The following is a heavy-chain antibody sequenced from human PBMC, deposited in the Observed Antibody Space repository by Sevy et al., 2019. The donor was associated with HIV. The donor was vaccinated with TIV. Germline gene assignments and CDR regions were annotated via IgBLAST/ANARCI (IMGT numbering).Heavy chain of an antibody. J-gene: IGHJ4*02. V-gene: IGHV1-2*02. CDR3: ARDLLDCSSTSCYTPNDY. D-gene: IGHD2-2*02. Sequence: ASVKVSCKASGYTFTGYYMHWVRQAPGQGLEWMGWINPNSGGTNYAQKFQGRVTMTRDTSISTAYMELSRLRSDDTAVYYCARDLLDCSSTSCYTPNDYWGQGTLVTVSS. CDR1: GYTFTGYY. CDR2: INPNSGGT.